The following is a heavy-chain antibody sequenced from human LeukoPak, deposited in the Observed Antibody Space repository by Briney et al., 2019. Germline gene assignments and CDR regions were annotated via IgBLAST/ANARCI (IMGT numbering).Heavy chain of an antibody. CDR1: GFSISSYW. J-gene: IGHJ4*02. CDR2: IKEDGSQK. V-gene: IGHV3-7*03. Sequence: GGSLRLSCAASGFSISSYWMSWVRQAPGKGLEWVANIKEDGSQKYYVDSVRGRFTTSRDNAKNSLYLQMNSLRTEDTAVYYCARGEYYYDGGYWGQGTLVTVSS. CDR3: ARGEYYYDGGY. D-gene: IGHD3-22*01.